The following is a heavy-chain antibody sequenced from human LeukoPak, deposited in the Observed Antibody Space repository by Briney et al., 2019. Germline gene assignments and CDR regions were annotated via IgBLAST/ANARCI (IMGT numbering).Heavy chain of an antibody. D-gene: IGHD6-13*01. Sequence: PGGSLRLSCAASGFTFSSYSMNWVRQAPGKGLEWVSSISSSSSYIYYADSVKGRFTISRDNAKNSLYLQMNSLRAEDTAVYYCASPLGARSWYIGPYDAFDIWGQGTMVTVSS. CDR1: GFTFSSYS. V-gene: IGHV3-21*01. J-gene: IGHJ3*02. CDR2: ISSSSSYI. CDR3: ASPLGARSWYIGPYDAFDI.